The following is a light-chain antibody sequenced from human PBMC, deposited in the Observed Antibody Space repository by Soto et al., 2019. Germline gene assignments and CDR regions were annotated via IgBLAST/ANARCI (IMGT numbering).Light chain of an antibody. V-gene: IGKV3-15*01. CDR3: QQYNNWPPIT. Sequence: EIVLTQTPGTLSLSPGERATLSCRASQSVSSSHLAWYQHKPGQAPRLLIYGASTRATGIPARFSGSGSGTEFTLTISSLQSEDFAVYYCQQYNNWPPITFGQGARLEIK. CDR1: QSVSSSH. J-gene: IGKJ5*01. CDR2: GAS.